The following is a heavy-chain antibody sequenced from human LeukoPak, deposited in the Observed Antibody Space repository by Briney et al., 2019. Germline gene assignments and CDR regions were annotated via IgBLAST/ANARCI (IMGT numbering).Heavy chain of an antibody. CDR1: GFTFGSYG. D-gene: IGHD1-26*01. Sequence: PGGSLRLSCAASGFTFGSYGMHWVRQAPGKGLEYVSAITRNGGSTYYANSVKGRFTISRDNSKNTLFLQMGSLRAEDMAVYYCASRGSGSYNYWGQGTLVTVSS. V-gene: IGHV3-64*01. CDR2: ITRNGGST. CDR3: ASRGSGSYNY. J-gene: IGHJ4*02.